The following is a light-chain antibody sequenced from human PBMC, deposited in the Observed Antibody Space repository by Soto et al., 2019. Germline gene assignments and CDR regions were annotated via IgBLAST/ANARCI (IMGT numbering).Light chain of an antibody. V-gene: IGKV1-5*01. CDR2: DAS. CDR3: QHYYSNVYT. J-gene: IGKJ2*01. CDR1: QTISNW. Sequence: DIQMTQSPSTLSASVGDRVTITCRASQTISNWLAWYQQKPGKARKVLIYDASSLQSGVPSRFSGSGSGTEFTLTISSLQPDDFATYYCQHYYSNVYTFGQGTKVEI.